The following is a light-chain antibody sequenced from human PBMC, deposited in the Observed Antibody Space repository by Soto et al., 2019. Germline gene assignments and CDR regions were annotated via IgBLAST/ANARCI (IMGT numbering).Light chain of an antibody. Sequence: IQLTQSPSSLSASVGDRVTIVCRARESISDYLNWYQLKSGEAPKVLIYSASTLRGGVPSRFSGTGSGTEFTRTISSLLPEDVATYYCQHTFSHLLSFGGGTTVEIK. V-gene: IGKV1-39*01. CDR1: ESISDY. CDR3: QHTFSHLLS. CDR2: SAS. J-gene: IGKJ4*01.